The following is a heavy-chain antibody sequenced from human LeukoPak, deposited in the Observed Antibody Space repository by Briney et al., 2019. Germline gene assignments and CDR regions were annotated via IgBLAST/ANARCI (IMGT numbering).Heavy chain of an antibody. D-gene: IGHD6-19*01. CDR2: ITSDGGST. Sequence: GGSLRLSCAASGFVFSSYGMHWVGQAPGKALEYVSDITSDGGSTYYANSVKGRFTISRDNSKNTLYLRMGSLRTEDMAVYYCATAKWLGNSDAFDIWGQGTMVTVCS. J-gene: IGHJ3*02. CDR3: ATAKWLGNSDAFDI. CDR1: GFVFSSYG. V-gene: IGHV3-64*01.